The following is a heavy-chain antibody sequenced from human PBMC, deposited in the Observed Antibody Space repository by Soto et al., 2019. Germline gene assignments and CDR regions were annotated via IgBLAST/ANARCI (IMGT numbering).Heavy chain of an antibody. J-gene: IGHJ3*02. CDR2: INPNSGGT. V-gene: IGHV1-2*04. D-gene: IGHD4-17*01. CDR1: GYTFTGYY. Sequence: ASVKVSCKASGYTFTGYYMRWVRQAPGQGLEWMGWINPNSGGTNYAQKFQGWVTMTRDTSISTAYMELSRLRSDDTAVYYCAIVMMNYGDYETGAFDIWGQGTMVTVSS. CDR3: AIVMMNYGDYETGAFDI.